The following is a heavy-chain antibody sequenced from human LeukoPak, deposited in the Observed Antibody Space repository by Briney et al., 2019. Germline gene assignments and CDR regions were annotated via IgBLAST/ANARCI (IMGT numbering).Heavy chain of an antibody. CDR3: ARDGVVRGYYYGMDV. V-gene: IGHV4-61*01. D-gene: IGHD3-10*01. Sequence: SETLSLTCTVSGGSFSRGSYYWSWIRQPPGKGLEWIGYIYYSGSTNYNPSLKSRVTISVDTSKNQFSLKLSSVTAADTAVYYCARDGVVRGYYYGMDVWGKGTTVTVSS. J-gene: IGHJ6*04. CDR2: IYYSGST. CDR1: GGSFSRGSYY.